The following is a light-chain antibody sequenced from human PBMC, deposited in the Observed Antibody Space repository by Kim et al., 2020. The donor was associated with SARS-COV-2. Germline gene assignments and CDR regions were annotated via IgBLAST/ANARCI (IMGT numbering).Light chain of an antibody. J-gene: IGLJ2*01. Sequence: SSELTQDAAVSVALGQTVRITCQGDSLRSYYATGYQQKPGQAPILVIYGKNNRPSGIPDRFSGSSSGNTASLTITGTQAGDEADYYCNSRDSNDNVVFGGGSPLTVL. CDR1: SLRSYY. CDR2: GKN. V-gene: IGLV3-19*01. CDR3: NSRDSNDNVV.